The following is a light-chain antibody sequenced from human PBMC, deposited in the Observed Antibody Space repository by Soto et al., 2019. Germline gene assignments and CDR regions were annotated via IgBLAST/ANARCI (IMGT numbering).Light chain of an antibody. V-gene: IGKV3-20*01. J-gene: IGKJ5*01. Sequence: THAPGTLSLSPGERATLSCRASQSVNSNYLAWYQHKPGQAPRLLIYGSSIRAAGIPDRLSGSGSGTDFTLTISRLEPEDFAVYYCQQYISSFTFGQGTRLEIK. CDR1: QSVNSNY. CDR2: GSS. CDR3: QQYISSFT.